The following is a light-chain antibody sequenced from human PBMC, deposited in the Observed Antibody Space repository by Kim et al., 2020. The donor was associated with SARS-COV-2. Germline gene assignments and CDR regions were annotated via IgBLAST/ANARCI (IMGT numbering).Light chain of an antibody. CDR2: KDT. V-gene: IGLV3-25*03. CDR1: ALPKQY. Sequence: SYELTQPPSVSVSPGQTARITCSGHALPKQYAYWYQQKPGQAPVVLIYKDTERPSGIPERFSGSSSGTTVTLTISGVQAEDEVDYYCHSADSSGTYDVFGSGTRSPS. J-gene: IGLJ1*01. CDR3: HSADSSGTYDV.